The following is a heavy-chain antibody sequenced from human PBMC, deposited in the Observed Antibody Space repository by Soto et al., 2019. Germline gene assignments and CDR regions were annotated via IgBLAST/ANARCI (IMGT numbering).Heavy chain of an antibody. J-gene: IGHJ5*02. V-gene: IGHV3-30*01. CDR2: ISIVGTRT. CDR1: GFSLYSYV. Sequence: GSLRLSCVASGFSLYSYVIHWVRQTPGKGLQWVAVISIVGTRTYYADSVKGRFTVSRDNSKNTQYLQMYGLTIEDTAIYYCVRDLGSSDIDPWGQGTLVTVSS. CDR3: VRDLGSSDIDP. D-gene: IGHD6-13*01.